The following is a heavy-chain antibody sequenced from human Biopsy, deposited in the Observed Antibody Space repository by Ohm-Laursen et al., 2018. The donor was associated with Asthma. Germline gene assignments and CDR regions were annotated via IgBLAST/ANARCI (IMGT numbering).Heavy chain of an antibody. V-gene: IGHV1-18*01. D-gene: IGHD3-10*01. CDR3: ERAVDYSHYYGIDV. CDR1: GYTFNSAG. J-gene: IGHJ6*02. Sequence: SVNASCKTSGYTFNSAGITWVRQAPGQGLEWMGWISVYNGNTKVAQKLQDRVTMITDTSTSTAYTELRSLRSDDTAVYFCERAVDYSHYYGIDVWGQGTTVTVS. CDR2: ISVYNGNT.